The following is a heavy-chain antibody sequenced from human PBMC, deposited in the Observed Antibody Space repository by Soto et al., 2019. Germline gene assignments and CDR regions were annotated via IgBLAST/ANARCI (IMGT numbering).Heavy chain of an antibody. Sequence: ASVKVSCKASGYTFTSYGISWVRQAPGQGLEWMGWISAYNGNTNYAQKLQGRVTMTTDTSTSTAYMELRSLRSDDTAAYYCARDQAIVVVPAAKKTRRDFDYWGQGTLVTVSS. V-gene: IGHV1-18*01. CDR1: GYTFTSYG. D-gene: IGHD2-2*01. J-gene: IGHJ4*02. CDR3: ARDQAIVVVPAAKKTRRDFDY. CDR2: ISAYNGNT.